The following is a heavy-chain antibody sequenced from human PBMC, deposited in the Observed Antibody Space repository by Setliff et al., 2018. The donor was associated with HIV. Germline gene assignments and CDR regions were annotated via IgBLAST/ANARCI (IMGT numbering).Heavy chain of an antibody. V-gene: IGHV3-30*18. CDR3: AKDPEYSSSYYFFYMDV. J-gene: IGHJ6*03. Sequence: GGSLRLSCAASGFSVSFSFMSWVRQAPGKGLEWVSIISYDGINKYYADSVKGRFTISRDNSKNTLYLQMNSLRAEDTAVYYCAKDPEYSSSYYFFYMDVWGKGTTVTVSS. D-gene: IGHD6-6*01. CDR2: ISYDGINK. CDR1: GFSVSFSF.